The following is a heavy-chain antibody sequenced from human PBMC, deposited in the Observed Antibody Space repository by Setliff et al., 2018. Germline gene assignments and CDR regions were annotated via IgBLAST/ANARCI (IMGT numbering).Heavy chain of an antibody. J-gene: IGHJ5*02. V-gene: IGHV4-34*01. CDR1: GGSFSGYY. CDR3: ARGGGGYHAAS. CDR2: INQ. D-gene: IGHD2-2*01. Sequence: PSETLSLTCAVYGGSFSGYYWSWIRQPPGKGLEWIGEINQSLKSRVTMSVDKSKNHFSLELTSVTAADTAVYYCARGGGGYHAASWGQGILVTVSS.